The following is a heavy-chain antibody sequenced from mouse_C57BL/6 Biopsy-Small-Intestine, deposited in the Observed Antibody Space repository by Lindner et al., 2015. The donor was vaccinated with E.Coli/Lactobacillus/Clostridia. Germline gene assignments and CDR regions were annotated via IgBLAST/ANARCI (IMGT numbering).Heavy chain of an antibody. Sequence: VQLQESGAELVKPGASVKMSCKASGYTFTSYWITWVKQRPGRGLEWIGRIDPNSGGTKYNEKFKSKATLTVDKPSSTAYMELRSLTSEDSAVYFCARRPFDYWGQGTTLTVSS. CDR2: IDPNSGGT. J-gene: IGHJ2*01. CDR1: GYTFTSYW. CDR3: ARRPFDY. V-gene: IGHV1-62-3*01.